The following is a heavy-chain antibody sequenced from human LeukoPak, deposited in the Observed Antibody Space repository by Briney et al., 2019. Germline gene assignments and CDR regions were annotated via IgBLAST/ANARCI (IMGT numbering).Heavy chain of an antibody. Sequence: SETLSLTCSVSGGSISSYDWSWIRQHAGKGLEWIGRIYTSGSTKYNPSLKSRVTMSVDTSKNQFSLNLNSVTAADTAVYYCARDQAGLRYGMDVWGQGTTVTVSS. V-gene: IGHV4-4*07. J-gene: IGHJ6*02. CDR2: IYTSGST. CDR1: GGSISSYD. CDR3: ARDQAGLRYGMDV.